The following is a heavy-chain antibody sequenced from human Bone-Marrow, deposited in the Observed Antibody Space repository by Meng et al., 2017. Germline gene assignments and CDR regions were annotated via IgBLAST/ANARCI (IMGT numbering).Heavy chain of an antibody. Sequence: EGDRVELGGGLGKPGGSLRLSCAAAGLTFSSYSMNWVRQAPGKGLEWVSSISSSSSYIYYADSVKGRFTISRDNAKNSLYLQMNSLRAEDTAVYYCASQLWFGELLFDYWGQGTLVTVSS. V-gene: IGHV3-21*01. CDR1: GLTFSSYS. D-gene: IGHD3-10*01. CDR3: ASQLWFGELLFDY. CDR2: ISSSSSYI. J-gene: IGHJ4*02.